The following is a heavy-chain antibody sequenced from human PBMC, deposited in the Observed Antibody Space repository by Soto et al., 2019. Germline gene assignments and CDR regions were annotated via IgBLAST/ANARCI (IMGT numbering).Heavy chain of an antibody. Sequence: GGSLRLSCAASGFTFSSYAMSWVRQAPGKGLEWVSAISGSGGSTYYADSVRGRSTISGDNSKNTLYLQMNSLRAEDTAVYYCAKWIRGWYSDYWGQGTLVTVSS. V-gene: IGHV3-23*01. CDR1: GFTFSSYA. CDR2: ISGSGGST. CDR3: AKWIRGWYSDY. D-gene: IGHD6-19*01. J-gene: IGHJ4*02.